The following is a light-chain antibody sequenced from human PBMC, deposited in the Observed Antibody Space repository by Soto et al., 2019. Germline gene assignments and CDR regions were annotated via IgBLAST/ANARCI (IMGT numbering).Light chain of an antibody. CDR3: CSYASGGAYV. CDR2: DVT. V-gene: IGLV2-14*01. Sequence: QSALTQPASVSGSPGQSITISCTGTSSDVGGYNAVSWYQQHPGKAPKLMIYDVTHRPSGASHRFSGSKSGNTASLTISGLQAEDEADYYCCSYASGGAYVFGTGTQLTVL. CDR1: SSDVGGYNA. J-gene: IGLJ1*01.